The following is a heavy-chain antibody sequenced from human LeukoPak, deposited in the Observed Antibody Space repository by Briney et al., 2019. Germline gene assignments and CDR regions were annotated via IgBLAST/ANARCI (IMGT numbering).Heavy chain of an antibody. V-gene: IGHV4-30-4*08. Sequence: SQTLSLTCTVSGGSISSGDYYWRWIRQPPGKGLEWIGYIYYSGSTYYNPSLKSRVTISVDTSTNQFSLKLSSVTAADTAVYYCARDRYGDYSGNWFDPWGQGTLVTVSS. CDR2: IYYSGST. CDR3: ARDRYGDYSGNWFDP. D-gene: IGHD4-17*01. J-gene: IGHJ5*02. CDR1: GGSISSGDYY.